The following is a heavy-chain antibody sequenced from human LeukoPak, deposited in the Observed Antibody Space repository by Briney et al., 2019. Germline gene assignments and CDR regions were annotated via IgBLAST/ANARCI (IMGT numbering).Heavy chain of an antibody. V-gene: IGHV4-38-2*01. CDR1: GYSISSGYY. Sequence: PSETLSLTCAVSGYSISSGYYWGWIRQPPGKGLEWIGSIYHSGSTYYNPSLKSRVTISVDTSKNQFSLKLSSVTAADTAVCYCAGYYDFWSGPLSNYYYYMDVWGKGTTVTVSS. CDR3: AGYYDFWSGPLSNYYYYMDV. J-gene: IGHJ6*03. D-gene: IGHD3-3*01. CDR2: IYHSGST.